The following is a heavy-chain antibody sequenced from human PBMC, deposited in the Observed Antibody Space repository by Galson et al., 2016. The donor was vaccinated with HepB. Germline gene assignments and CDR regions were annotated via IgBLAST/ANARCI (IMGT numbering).Heavy chain of an antibody. CDR1: GDSVSSNSGA. CDR3: ARGWLQSSSGF. V-gene: IGHV6-1*01. Sequence: CAISGDSVSSNSGAWNWIRQSPSRGLEWLGRTYYTSKWNNDNAVSVKTRITINPDTSKNQVSLQLTSVTPEDTAVYYCARGWLQSSSGFWGQGTLVTVSS. J-gene: IGHJ4*02. CDR2: TYYTSKWNN. D-gene: IGHD5-24*01.